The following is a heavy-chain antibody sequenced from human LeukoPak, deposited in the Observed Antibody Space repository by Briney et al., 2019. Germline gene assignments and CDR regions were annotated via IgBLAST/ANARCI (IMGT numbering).Heavy chain of an antibody. CDR3: ASIRWISRRVFDAFDT. D-gene: IGHD5-12*01. CDR1: GGSISSYY. J-gene: IGHJ3*02. Sequence: SETLSLTCTVSGGSISSYYWSWIRQPAGKGLEWIGRIYTSGSTNYNPSLKSRVTMSVDTSKNQFSLKLSSVTAADTAVYYCASIRWISRRVFDAFDTWGQGTMVTVSS. CDR2: IYTSGST. V-gene: IGHV4-4*07.